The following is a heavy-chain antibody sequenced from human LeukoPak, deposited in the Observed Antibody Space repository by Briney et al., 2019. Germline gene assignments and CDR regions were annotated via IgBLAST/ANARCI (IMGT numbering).Heavy chain of an antibody. Sequence: ASVKVSCKASGYTFTSYYMHWVRQAPGQGPEWMGIINPSGGSTSHAQKFQGRVTMTRDTSTSTVYMELSSLRSEDTAVYYCARDHQYCSGGSCHFDYWGQGTLVTVSS. V-gene: IGHV1-46*01. D-gene: IGHD2-15*01. CDR1: GYTFTSYY. J-gene: IGHJ4*02. CDR3: ARDHQYCSGGSCHFDY. CDR2: INPSGGST.